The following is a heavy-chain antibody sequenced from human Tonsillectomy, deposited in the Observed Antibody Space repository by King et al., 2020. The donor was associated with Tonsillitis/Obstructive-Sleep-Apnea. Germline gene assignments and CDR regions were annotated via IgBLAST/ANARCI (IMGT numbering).Heavy chain of an antibody. CDR2: ISGDGGST. J-gene: IGHJ4*02. D-gene: IGHD2-21*01. CDR3: AKAQSPYCGGDCYLQFDY. CDR1: GFTFDDYA. Sequence: VQLVESGGGVVQPGGSLXLSCAASGFTFDDYAMHWVRQAPGKGLEWVSLISGDGGSTYYADSVKGRFTLSRDNRKNSLYLQMNSLRTEDTALYYCAKAQSPYCGGDCYLQFDYWGQGTLVTVSS. V-gene: IGHV3-43*02.